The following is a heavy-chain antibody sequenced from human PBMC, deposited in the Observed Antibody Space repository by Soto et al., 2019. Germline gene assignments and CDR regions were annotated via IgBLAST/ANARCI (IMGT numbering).Heavy chain of an antibody. CDR3: AKEHPSGRYSLDY. J-gene: IGHJ4*02. Sequence: PGGSLRLSCEASGFTFSGYGMHWVRQAPGKGLEWVAVISYYGTNEYYEDSVKGRFTISRDNSKNTLYLQMNSLRIEDTAVYFCAKEHPSGRYSLDYGGQGSQVTV. CDR1: GFTFSGYG. V-gene: IGHV3-30*18. CDR2: ISYYGTNE. D-gene: IGHD1-26*01.